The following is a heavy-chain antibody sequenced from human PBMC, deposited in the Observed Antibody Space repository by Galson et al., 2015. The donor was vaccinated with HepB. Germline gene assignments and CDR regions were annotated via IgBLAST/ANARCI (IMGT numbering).Heavy chain of an antibody. V-gene: IGHV1-69*13. CDR3: ARAQGRITIFGVVMPPRD. CDR2: FIPIFGTA. D-gene: IGHD3-3*01. Sequence: SVKVSCKASGGTFSSYAISWVRQAPGQGLEWMGGFIPIFGTANYAQKFQGRVTITADESTSTAYMELSSLRSEDTAVYYCARAQGRITIFGVVMPPRDWGQGTLVTVSS. CDR1: GGTFSSYA. J-gene: IGHJ4*02.